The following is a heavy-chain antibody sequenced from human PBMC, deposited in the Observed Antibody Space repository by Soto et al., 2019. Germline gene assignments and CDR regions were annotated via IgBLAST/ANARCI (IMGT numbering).Heavy chain of an antibody. Sequence: VGSLRLSCAASGFTFSSYAMHWVRQAPGKGLEWVAVISYDGSNKYYADSVKGRFTISRDNSKNTLYLQMNSLRAEDTAVYYCAREVSSGWYYFDYWGQGTLVTV. V-gene: IGHV3-30-3*01. D-gene: IGHD6-19*01. CDR2: ISYDGSNK. CDR3: AREVSSGWYYFDY. J-gene: IGHJ4*02. CDR1: GFTFSSYA.